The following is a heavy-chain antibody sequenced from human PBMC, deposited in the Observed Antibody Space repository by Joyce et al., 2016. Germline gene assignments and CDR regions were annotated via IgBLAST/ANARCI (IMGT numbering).Heavy chain of an antibody. V-gene: IGHV1-2*02. CDR2: MNPQSGGT. CDR1: GYTFTGHY. Sequence: QVQLVQSGAEVKKPGASMNISCKASGYTFTGHYIHWVRQAPGHGLEWMGWMNPQSGGTLAAEKCQDRVTMTRDTAISTAYMDLSSLKSDDTAMYYCAKSTLLAAAGFFDWGQGTLVTVSS. CDR3: AKSTLLAAAGFFD. J-gene: IGHJ4*02. D-gene: IGHD6-13*01.